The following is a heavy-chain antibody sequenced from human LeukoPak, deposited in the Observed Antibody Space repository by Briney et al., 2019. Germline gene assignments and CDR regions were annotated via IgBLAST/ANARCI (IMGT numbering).Heavy chain of an antibody. CDR3: ARDPGHFSGSWLDY. CDR2: IIPILGIA. Sequence: SVKVSCKASGGTFSSYAISWVRQAPGQGLEWMGRIIPILGIANYAQKFQGRVTITADKSRSTAYMELSRLRSEHTAVYYCARDPGHFSGSWLDYWGQGTLVTVSS. CDR1: GGTFSSYA. J-gene: IGHJ4*02. V-gene: IGHV1-69*04. D-gene: IGHD1-26*01.